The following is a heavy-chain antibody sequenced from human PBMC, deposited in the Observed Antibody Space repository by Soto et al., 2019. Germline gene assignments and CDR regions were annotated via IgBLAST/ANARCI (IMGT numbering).Heavy chain of an antibody. J-gene: IGHJ3*01. CDR3: ARHYYADDGFDL. Sequence: SETLSLTCTVSGGSISNYYCTWIRQPPGKGLEWIGHIYYSGSTNYSPSLKSRVTMSVDTSKNQFSLKLSSVTAADTAVYFCARHYYADDGFDLWGQGTMVTVSS. D-gene: IGHD3-22*01. CDR1: GGSISNYY. CDR2: IYYSGST. V-gene: IGHV4-59*08.